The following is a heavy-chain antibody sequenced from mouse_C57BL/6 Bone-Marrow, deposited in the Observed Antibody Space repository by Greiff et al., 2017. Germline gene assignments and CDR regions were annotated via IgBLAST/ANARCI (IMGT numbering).Heavy chain of an antibody. V-gene: IGHV14-4*01. CDR1: GFNIKDDY. Sequence: VQLQQSGAELVRPGASVKLSCTASGFNIKDDYMHWVKQRPEQGLEWIGWIDPENGDTEYASKFQGKATITADTSSTTAYLQLSSLTSEDTAVYYCTTWDGYGYFDVWGTGTTVTVSS. J-gene: IGHJ1*03. CDR3: TTWDGYGYFDV. D-gene: IGHD2-3*01. CDR2: IDPENGDT.